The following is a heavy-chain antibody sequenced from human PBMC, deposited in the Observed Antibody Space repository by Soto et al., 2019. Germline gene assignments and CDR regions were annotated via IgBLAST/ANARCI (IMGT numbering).Heavy chain of an antibody. D-gene: IGHD2-2*01. V-gene: IGHV4-31*03. Sequence: QVQLQESGPGLVKPSQTLSLTCTVSGGSISSGGYYWSWIRQHPGKGLEWVGYIYYSGSTYYNPSLKSRVTISVDTSKNQFSLKLSSVTAADTAVYYCARGLGYCSSTSCYPRKSGLDYWGQGTLVTVSS. J-gene: IGHJ4*02. CDR3: ARGLGYCSSTSCYPRKSGLDY. CDR2: IYYSGST. CDR1: GGSISSGGYY.